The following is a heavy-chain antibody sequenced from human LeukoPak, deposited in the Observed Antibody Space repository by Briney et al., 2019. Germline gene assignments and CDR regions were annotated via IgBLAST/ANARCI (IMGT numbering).Heavy chain of an antibody. J-gene: IGHJ4*02. V-gene: IGHV3-23*01. CDR2: ISGSDSST. CDR3: AKSGYNPFDY. Sequence: GGSLRLSCAASGFTFSSSAMSWVRQAPGKGLEWVSTISGSDSSTHYADSVKGRFTISRDNSKNTLYLQMNSLRADDTAVYYCAKSGYNPFDYWGQGTLVTVSS. D-gene: IGHD5-24*01. CDR1: GFTFSSSA.